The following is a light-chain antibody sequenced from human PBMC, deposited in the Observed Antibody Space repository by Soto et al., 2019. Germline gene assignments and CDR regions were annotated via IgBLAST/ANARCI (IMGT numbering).Light chain of an antibody. Sequence: QSALTQPASVSGSPGQSIAISCTGTSSDVGGYNYVSWYQQHPGKAPKLMLYEVSNRPSGVSSRFSGSKYGSTASLTISGLQAEDEGDYYCCSSTTTSTLVFGTGTKLTVL. CDR3: CSSTTTSTLV. J-gene: IGLJ1*01. CDR1: SSDVGGYNY. V-gene: IGLV2-14*01. CDR2: EVS.